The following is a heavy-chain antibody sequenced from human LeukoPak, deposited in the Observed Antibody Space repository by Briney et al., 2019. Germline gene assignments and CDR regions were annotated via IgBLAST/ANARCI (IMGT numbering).Heavy chain of an antibody. Sequence: QPSETLSLTCTVSGGSISSGGYYWSWIRQPPGKGLEWIGYIYHSGSTYYNPSLKSRVTISVDKSKNQFSLKLSSVTAADTAVYYCASLVGDTAILNPDYYYYGMDVWGQGTTVTVSS. CDR2: IYHSGST. D-gene: IGHD5-18*01. CDR1: GGSISSGGYY. J-gene: IGHJ6*02. V-gene: IGHV4-30-2*01. CDR3: ASLVGDTAILNPDYYYYGMDV.